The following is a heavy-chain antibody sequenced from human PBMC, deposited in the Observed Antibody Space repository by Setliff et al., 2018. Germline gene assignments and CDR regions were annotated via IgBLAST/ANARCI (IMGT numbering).Heavy chain of an antibody. Sequence: ASVISCKASGYTFTAYDIHWMRQAPGQSLEWMGWINGVNGNTKYSQNFQGRVTFTSDTSANTAFMELSSLRSEDSSMYYCARGQTVGPNSGKDYWGQGTLVTVSS. J-gene: IGHJ4*02. CDR2: INGVNGNT. V-gene: IGHV1-3*01. CDR1: GYTFTAYD. CDR3: ARGQTVGPNSGKDY. D-gene: IGHD1-26*01.